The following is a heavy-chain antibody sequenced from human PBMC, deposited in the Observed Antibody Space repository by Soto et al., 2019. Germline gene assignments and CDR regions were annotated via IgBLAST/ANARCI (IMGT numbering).Heavy chain of an antibody. J-gene: IGHJ4*02. Sequence: PSDTLSLTCTVAGGSISSRGYYWSWIRQHTGKGLEWIGYIYYSGSTYYNPSLTSRVTISVDTPKNQLSLRLSSVTAADTAVYYCSRDDYDSGGSYYFDYWGQGTLVTVSS. CDR1: GGSISSRGYY. CDR2: IYYSGST. CDR3: SRDDYDSGGSYYFDY. D-gene: IGHD3-22*01. V-gene: IGHV4-31*03.